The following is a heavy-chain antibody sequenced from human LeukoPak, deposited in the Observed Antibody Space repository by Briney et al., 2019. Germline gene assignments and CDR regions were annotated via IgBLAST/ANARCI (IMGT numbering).Heavy chain of an antibody. CDR3: TTGNFGPY. D-gene: IGHD3-10*01. CDR1: GFTFSDAW. CDR2: IKRKTEGGAT. Sequence: GGSLRLSCAASGFTFSDAWMNWVRQAPGKGLEWVGRIKRKTEGGATDYAGPVKGRFTVSRDDSKNTLFLHVNSLKTEDTAVYYCTTGNFGPYWGQGTLVTVSS. V-gene: IGHV3-15*07. J-gene: IGHJ4*02.